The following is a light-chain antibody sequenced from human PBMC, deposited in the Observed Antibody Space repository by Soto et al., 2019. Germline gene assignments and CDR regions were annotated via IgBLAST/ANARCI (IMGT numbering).Light chain of an antibody. CDR2: DVS. CDR1: SSDVGGYNY. J-gene: IGLJ1*01. V-gene: IGLV2-14*03. Sequence: QSVLSQPGSVSGSPGQSITISCTGTSSDVGGYNYVSWYQQHPGKAPKLMIYDVSNRPSGVSDRFSGSKSGNTASLTISGLQADDDADYYFSSYTSSSTYVFGTGTKVTVL. CDR3: SSYTSSSTYV.